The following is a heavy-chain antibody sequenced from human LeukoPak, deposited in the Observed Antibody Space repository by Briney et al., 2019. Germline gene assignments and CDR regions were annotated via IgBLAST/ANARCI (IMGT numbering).Heavy chain of an antibody. V-gene: IGHV3-23*01. Sequence: GGSLRLSCAASGFTFSSYAMSWVRQAPGKGLEWVSAISGSGGSTYYAVSGKGRFTIYRDNSKNTLYLQMNSLRAEDTAVYYCASGAGSGWLTNNWFDPWGQGTLVTVSS. CDR2: ISGSGGST. D-gene: IGHD6-19*01. J-gene: IGHJ5*02. CDR3: ASGAGSGWLTNNWFDP. CDR1: GFTFSSYA.